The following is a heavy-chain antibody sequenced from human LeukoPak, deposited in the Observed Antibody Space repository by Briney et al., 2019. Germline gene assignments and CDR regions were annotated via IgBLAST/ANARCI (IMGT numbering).Heavy chain of an antibody. CDR2: IYTSGST. CDR3: ARDRYLPIFGVVRYYYGMDV. J-gene: IGHJ6*02. CDR1: GGSISSGSYY. Sequence: SQTLSLTCTVSGGSISSGSYYWSWIRQPAGKGLEWIGRIYTSGSTNYSPSLKSRVTISVDTSKNQFSLKLSSVTAADTAVYYCARDRYLPIFGVVRYYYGMDVWGQGTTVTVSS. D-gene: IGHD3-3*01. V-gene: IGHV4-61*02.